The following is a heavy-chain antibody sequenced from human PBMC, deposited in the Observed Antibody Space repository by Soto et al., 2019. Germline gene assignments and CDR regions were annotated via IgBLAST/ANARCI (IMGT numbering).Heavy chain of an antibody. CDR1: GFTFSSYA. J-gene: IGHJ4*02. CDR3: ASRFGNYFDC. V-gene: IGHV3-23*01. Sequence: GGSLRLSCAASGFTFSSYAMSWVRQAPGKGLEWVSSISGSGGNTYFADSVKGRFTISRDNSKNTLYLQMNSLRADDTAVYYCASRFGNYFDCWGQGTPVTVSS. CDR2: ISGSGGNT. D-gene: IGHD3-10*01.